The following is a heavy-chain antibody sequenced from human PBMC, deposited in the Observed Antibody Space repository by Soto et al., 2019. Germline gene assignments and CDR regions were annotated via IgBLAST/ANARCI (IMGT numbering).Heavy chain of an antibody. CDR1: GYSFTSYW. D-gene: IGHD2-15*01. CDR3: ARKNSLGYCSGGSCYAWFDP. J-gene: IGHJ5*02. CDR2: IYPGDSDT. V-gene: IGHV5-51*01. Sequence: PGESLKISCKGSGYSFTSYWIGWVRQMPGKGLEWMVIIYPGDSDTRYSPSFQGQVTISADKSISTAYLQWSSLKASDTAMYYCARKNSLGYCSGGSCYAWFDPWGQGTLVTVSS.